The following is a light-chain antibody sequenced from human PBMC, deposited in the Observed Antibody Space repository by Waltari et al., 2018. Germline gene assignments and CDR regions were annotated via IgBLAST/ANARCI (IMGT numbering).Light chain of an antibody. CDR1: QSVTCSY. J-gene: IGKJ1*01. Sequence: ETVLTQSPGTLSLSTGESDTLSCRASQSVTCSYLAWYQQKPGQAPRLLIYGASSRATGIPDRFSGSGSGTDFTLTISRLEPEDFAVYYCQQYGSSPWTFGQGTKVEIK. CDR2: GAS. CDR3: QQYGSSPWT. V-gene: IGKV3-20*01.